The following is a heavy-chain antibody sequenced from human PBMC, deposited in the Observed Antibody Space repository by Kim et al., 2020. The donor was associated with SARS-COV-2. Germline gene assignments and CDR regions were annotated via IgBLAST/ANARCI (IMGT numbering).Heavy chain of an antibody. CDR1: GFTFSSYG. D-gene: IGHD6-6*01. CDR3: AKDQVDTGRSSPFDY. J-gene: IGHJ4*02. V-gene: IGHV3-30*18. CDR2: ISYDGSNK. Sequence: GGSLRLSCAASGFTFSSYGMHWVRQAPGKGLEWVAVISYDGSNKHYADSVKGRFTIFRDNYKNTLHLQLNSLKTEDTAVYYCAKDQVDTGRSSPFDYWGQGTLVTVSS.